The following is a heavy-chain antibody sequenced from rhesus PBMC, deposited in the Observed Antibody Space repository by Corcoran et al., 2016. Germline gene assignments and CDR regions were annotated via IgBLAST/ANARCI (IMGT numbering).Heavy chain of an antibody. CDR2: IYGSGSST. CDR3: ASAGNWNYGGFDY. D-gene: IGHD1-26*01. V-gene: IGHV4-169*02. Sequence: QLQLQESGPGLVKPSETLSVTCAVSGGSISSSYWSWIRQALGKGLEWLGYIYGSGSSTNYNPSPKRRVTLSVDTSKNQLSLKLSSVTAADTAVYYCASAGNWNYGGFDYWGQGVLVTVSS. CDR1: GGSISSSY. J-gene: IGHJ4*01.